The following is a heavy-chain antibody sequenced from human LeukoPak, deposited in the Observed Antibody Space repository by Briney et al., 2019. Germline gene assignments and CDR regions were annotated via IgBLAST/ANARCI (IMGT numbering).Heavy chain of an antibody. CDR3: AKREWGIAVAAPVAFDI. J-gene: IGHJ3*02. D-gene: IGHD6-19*01. Sequence: GGSLRLSCAASGFTFSSYAMSWVRQAPGKGLEWVSAISGSGGSTYYADSVKGRFTISRDNSKNTLYLQMNSLRAEDTAVYYCAKREWGIAVAAPVAFDIWGQGTMVTVSS. CDR1: GFTFSSYA. V-gene: IGHV3-23*01. CDR2: ISGSGGST.